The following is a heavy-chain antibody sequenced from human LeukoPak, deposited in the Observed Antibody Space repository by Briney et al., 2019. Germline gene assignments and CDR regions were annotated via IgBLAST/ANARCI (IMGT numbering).Heavy chain of an antibody. V-gene: IGHV3-33*01. Sequence: PGRSLRLSCAASGFTFSSYGMHWVRQAPGKGLEWVAVIWYDGSNKYYADSVKGRFTISRDNSKNTLYLQMNSLRAEDTAVYYCARDFRFGTLHGMDVWGQGTTVTVSS. CDR1: GFTFSSYG. D-gene: IGHD3-10*01. J-gene: IGHJ6*02. CDR3: ARDFRFGTLHGMDV. CDR2: IWYDGSNK.